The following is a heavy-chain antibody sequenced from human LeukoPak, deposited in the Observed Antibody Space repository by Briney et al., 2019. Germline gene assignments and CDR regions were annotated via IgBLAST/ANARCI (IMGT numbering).Heavy chain of an antibody. J-gene: IGHJ4*02. CDR1: GYSFTSYW. CDR3: ARIGDRLRYSGSYNDY. V-gene: IGHV5-51*01. CDR2: IYPGDSDT. Sequence: GESLKITCKGSGYSFTSYWIGWVRQMPGKGLEWMGIIYPGDSDTRYSPSFQGQVTISADKSISTAYLQWSSLKASDTAMYYCARIGDRLRYSGSYNDYWGQGTLVTVSS. D-gene: IGHD1-26*01.